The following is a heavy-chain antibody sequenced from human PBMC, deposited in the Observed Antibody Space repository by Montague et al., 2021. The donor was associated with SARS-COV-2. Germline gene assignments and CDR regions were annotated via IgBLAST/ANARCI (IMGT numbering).Heavy chain of an antibody. CDR1: GFSRSTSGMC. V-gene: IGHV2-70*01. CDR2: IDWDDDK. Sequence: PALVKPTQTLTLTCTFSGFSRSTSGMCVSWIRQPPGKALEWLTLIDWDDDKYYSTSLKTRLTISKDTSKNQVVLTMTNMDPVDTATYYCARSYGTTVVTRPFDYWGQGTLVTVSS. D-gene: IGHD4-23*01. J-gene: IGHJ4*02. CDR3: ARSYGTTVVTRPFDY.